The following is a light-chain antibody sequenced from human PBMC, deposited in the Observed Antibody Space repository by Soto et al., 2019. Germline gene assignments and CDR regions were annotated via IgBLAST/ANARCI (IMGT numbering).Light chain of an antibody. CDR3: QSYDSSLSGSDVV. CDR1: SSNIGAGYD. CDR2: GNS. Sequence: QSVLTQPPSVSGAPGQRVTISCTGSSSNIGAGYDVHWYQQLPGTAPKLLIYGNSNRPSGVPDRFSGSKSGTSASLAIPGLQAVDEADYYCQSYDSSLSGSDVVFGGGTKLTVL. J-gene: IGLJ2*01. V-gene: IGLV1-40*01.